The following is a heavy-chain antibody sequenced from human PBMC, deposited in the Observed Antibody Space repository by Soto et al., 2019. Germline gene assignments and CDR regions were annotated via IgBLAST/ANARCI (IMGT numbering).Heavy chain of an antibody. CDR3: ARESRRTMVRGGPGWFDP. Sequence: QVQLVQSGAEVKKPGSSVKVSCKASGGTFSSYAISWVRQAPGQGLEWMGGIIPIFGTANYAQKFQGRVTITADEDTSKPYKELSSLRSEDTAVYYCARESRRTMVRGGPGWFDPWGQGTLVTVSS. V-gene: IGHV1-69*12. J-gene: IGHJ5*02. CDR1: GGTFSSYA. D-gene: IGHD3-10*01. CDR2: IIPIFGTA.